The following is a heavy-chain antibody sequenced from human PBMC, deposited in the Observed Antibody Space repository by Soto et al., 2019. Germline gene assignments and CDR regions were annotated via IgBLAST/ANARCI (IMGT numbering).Heavy chain of an antibody. J-gene: IGHJ3*02. CDR3: AKDFYFYGDSGEDAFDI. CDR2: IWYDGSNK. CDR1: GFTFSSYG. V-gene: IGHV3-30*02. D-gene: IGHD4-17*01. Sequence: PGGSLRLSCAASGFTFSSYGMHWVRQAPGKGLEWAAVIWYDGSNKYYADSVKGRFTISRDNSKNTLYLQMNSLRAEDTAVYYCAKDFYFYGDSGEDAFDIWGQGTMVTVSS.